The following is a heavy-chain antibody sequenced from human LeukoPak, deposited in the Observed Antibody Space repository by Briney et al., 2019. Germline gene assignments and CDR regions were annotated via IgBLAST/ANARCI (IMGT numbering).Heavy chain of an antibody. J-gene: IGHJ4*02. CDR1: GFTFSRYN. D-gene: IGHD3-22*01. Sequence: GGSLRLSCAASGFTFSRYNMNWVRQAPGKGLEWVSYISSSSSTIHYADSVKGRFTISRDNAKNSLYLQMNSLRDEDTAVYYCARDAQPYYYDSSGYSYWGQGTLVTVSS. CDR3: ARDAQPYYYDSSGYSY. CDR2: ISSSSSTI. V-gene: IGHV3-48*02.